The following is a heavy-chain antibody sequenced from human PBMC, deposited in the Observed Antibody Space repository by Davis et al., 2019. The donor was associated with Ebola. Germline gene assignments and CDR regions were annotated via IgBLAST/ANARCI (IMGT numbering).Heavy chain of an antibody. CDR3: ARDLYISSWYPDVFDI. CDR1: GDNFLSYG. CDR2: ISAYHGTT. J-gene: IGHJ3*02. D-gene: IGHD6-13*01. Sequence: ASVKVSCKASGDNFLSYGISWVRQAPGQGLEWMGWISAYHGTTNYAQKLQGRVILTTDTSTSTAYMELRSLRSDDTAVYYCARDLYISSWYPDVFDIWGQGTMVTVSS. V-gene: IGHV1-18*01.